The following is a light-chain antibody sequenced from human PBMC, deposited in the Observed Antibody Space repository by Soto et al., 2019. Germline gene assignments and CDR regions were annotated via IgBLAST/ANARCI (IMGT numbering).Light chain of an antibody. V-gene: IGLV2-8*01. CDR3: SSYAGSNNFPYV. CDR1: SSDVGGYNY. J-gene: IGLJ1*01. Sequence: QSALTQPPYASGSPGQSVTISCTGTSSDVGGYNYVSWYQQHPGKAPKLMIYEVSKRPSGVPDRFSGSKSGNTASLTVSGLQAEDEADYYCSSYAGSNNFPYVFGTGTKVTVL. CDR2: EVS.